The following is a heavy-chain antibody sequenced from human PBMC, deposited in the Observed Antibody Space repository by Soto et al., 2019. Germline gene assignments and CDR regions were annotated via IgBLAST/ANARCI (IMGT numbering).Heavy chain of an antibody. J-gene: IGHJ5*02. CDR2: IDPSDSYT. CDR1: GYSFTSYW. V-gene: IGHV5-10-1*01. Sequence: GESLNISCKGSGYSFTSYWISWVRQMPGKGLEWMGRIDPSDSYTNYSPSFQGHVTISADKSISTAYLQWSSLKASDTAMYYCARLDRYLDWSWQPGSWFDPWGQGNLVTV. D-gene: IGHD3-9*01. CDR3: ARLDRYLDWSWQPGSWFDP.